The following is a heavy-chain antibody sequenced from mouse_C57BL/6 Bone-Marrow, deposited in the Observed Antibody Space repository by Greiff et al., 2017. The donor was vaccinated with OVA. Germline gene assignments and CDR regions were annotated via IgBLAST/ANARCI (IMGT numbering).Heavy chain of an antibody. CDR2: INPGSGGT. J-gene: IGHJ2*01. CDR3: ARHRGGYYFDY. Sequence: VQLQQSGAELVRPGTSVKVSCKASGYAFTNYLIEWVKQRPGQGLAWIGVINPGSGGTNYNEKFKGKATLTADKSSSTAYMQLSSLTSEDSAVYFCARHRGGYYFDYWGQGTTLTVSS. V-gene: IGHV1-54*01. CDR1: GYAFTNYL.